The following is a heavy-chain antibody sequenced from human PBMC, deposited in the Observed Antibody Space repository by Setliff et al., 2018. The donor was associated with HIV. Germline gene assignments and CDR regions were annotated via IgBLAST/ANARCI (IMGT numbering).Heavy chain of an antibody. CDR3: ARCSGSYPCDGMDV. D-gene: IGHD1-26*01. J-gene: IGHJ6*02. CDR1: GYRFTSYW. CDR2: IYPSDSDT. V-gene: IGHV5-51*01. Sequence: GESLKISCKGFGYRFTSYWIGWARHVPGKGLEWMGIIYPSDSDTRYSPSFQGQVTISADKSISIAYLQWNSLKASDTAMYYCARCSGSYPCDGMDVWGQGTTVTVSS.